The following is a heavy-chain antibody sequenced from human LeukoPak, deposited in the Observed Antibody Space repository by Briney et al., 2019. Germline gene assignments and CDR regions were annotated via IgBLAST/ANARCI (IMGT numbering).Heavy chain of an antibody. J-gene: IGHJ4*02. V-gene: IGHV4-39*01. CDR2: IYYSGST. Sequence: KTSETLSLTCTVSGGSISSSSYYCGWIRQPPGKGLEWIGSIYYSGSTYYNQSLKSRVTIHVDTSKSQFSLTLSSVTAADTAVYYCARLGLERRVFYFDYWGQGTLVTVSS. CDR1: GGSISSSSYY. D-gene: IGHD1-1*01. CDR3: ARLGLERRVFYFDY.